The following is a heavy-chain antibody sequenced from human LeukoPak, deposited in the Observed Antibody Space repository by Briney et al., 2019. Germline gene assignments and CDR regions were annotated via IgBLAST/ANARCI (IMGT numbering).Heavy chain of an antibody. CDR1: GFTFSSYG. CDR2: IWYDGSNK. Sequence: PGGSLRLSCAASGFTFSSYGMHWVRQAPGKGLEWVAVIWYDGSNKYYRDSIKGRFTISRDNSKNTLYLQMNSLRAEDTAVYYRAKGLTRRYLDYWGQGTLVTVSS. J-gene: IGHJ4*02. CDR3: AKGLTRRYLDY. V-gene: IGHV3-33*06. D-gene: IGHD3-9*01.